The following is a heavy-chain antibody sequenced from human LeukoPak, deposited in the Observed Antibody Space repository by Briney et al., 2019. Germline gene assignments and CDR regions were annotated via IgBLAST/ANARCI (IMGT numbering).Heavy chain of an antibody. Sequence: GGSLRLSCAASGFTFSSYTMNWVRQAPGKGLEWVSYISSSSSTISYADSVKGRFTISRDNSKNTLYLQMNSLRVDDTAVYYCAKDWGYRFASGRSYFDYWGQGTPVTVSS. J-gene: IGHJ4*02. V-gene: IGHV3-48*01. CDR1: GFTFSSYT. D-gene: IGHD3-10*01. CDR3: AKDWGYRFASGRSYFDY. CDR2: ISSSSSTI.